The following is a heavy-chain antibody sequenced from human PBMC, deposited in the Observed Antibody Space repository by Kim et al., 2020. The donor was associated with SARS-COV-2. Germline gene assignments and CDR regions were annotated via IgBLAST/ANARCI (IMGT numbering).Heavy chain of an antibody. J-gene: IGHJ4*02. V-gene: IGHV4-30-4*01. Sequence: SETLSLTCTVSGGSISSGDYYWSWIRQPPGKGLEWIGYIYYSGSTYYNPSLKSRVTISVDTSKNQFSLKLSSVTAADTAVYYCAREPDGGYFDYWGQGTLVTVSS. CDR3: AREPDGGYFDY. CDR2: IYYSGST. D-gene: IGHD2-2*01. CDR1: GGSISSGDYY.